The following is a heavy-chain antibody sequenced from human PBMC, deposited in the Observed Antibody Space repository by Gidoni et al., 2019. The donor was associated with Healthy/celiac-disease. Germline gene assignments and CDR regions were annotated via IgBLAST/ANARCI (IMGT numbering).Heavy chain of an antibody. CDR1: GFTFSSYS. CDR2: ISSSSSTI. D-gene: IGHD5-18*01. Sequence: EVQLVESGGGLVQPGGSMRLSCAASGFTFSSYSMNWVRQAPGKGLEWVSYISSSSSTIYYADSVKGRFTISRDNAKNSLYLQMNSLRAEDTAVYYCARDRGAMVNAFDIWGQGTMVTVSS. J-gene: IGHJ3*02. CDR3: ARDRGAMVNAFDI. V-gene: IGHV3-48*01.